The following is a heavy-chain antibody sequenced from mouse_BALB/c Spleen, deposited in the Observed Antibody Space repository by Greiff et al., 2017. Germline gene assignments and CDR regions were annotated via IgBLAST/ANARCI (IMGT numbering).Heavy chain of an antibody. V-gene: IGHV5-17*02. CDR3: ARGYRYGVFAY. Sequence: EVQRVESGGGLVQPGGSRKLSCAASGFTFSSFGMHWVRQAPEKGLEWVAYISSGSSTIYYADTVKGRFTISRANPKNTLFLQMTSLRSEDTAMYYCARGYRYGVFAYWGQGTLVTVSA. CDR1: GFTFSSFG. J-gene: IGHJ3*01. CDR2: ISSGSSTI. D-gene: IGHD2-14*01.